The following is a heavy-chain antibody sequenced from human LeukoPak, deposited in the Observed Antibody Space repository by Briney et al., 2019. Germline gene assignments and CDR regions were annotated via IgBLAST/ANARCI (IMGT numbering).Heavy chain of an antibody. CDR2: ISGSGGST. Sequence: GGSLRLSCAASGLTFSTHGMSWVRQAPGKGLERVSAISGSGGSTYYADSVKGRFITSRDNSKNTLYLQMNSLRAEDTAVYYCAKFALRYCSGGSCHPFDYWGQGTLVTVSS. CDR3: AKFALRYCSGGSCHPFDY. D-gene: IGHD2-15*01. J-gene: IGHJ4*02. CDR1: GLTFSTHG. V-gene: IGHV3-23*01.